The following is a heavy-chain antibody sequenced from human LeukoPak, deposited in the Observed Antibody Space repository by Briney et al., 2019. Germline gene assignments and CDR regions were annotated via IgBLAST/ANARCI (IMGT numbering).Heavy chain of an antibody. Sequence: PGGSLRLSCAASGFTFSSYWMHWVRQAPGKGLVWVSRINSDGSSTSYADSVKGRFTISRDNAKNTLYLQMNSLRAEDTAVYYCARALELMVYATDYYYGMDVWGQGTTVTVSS. V-gene: IGHV3-74*01. J-gene: IGHJ6*02. CDR2: INSDGSST. CDR1: GFTFSSYW. D-gene: IGHD2-8*01. CDR3: ARALELMVYATDYYYGMDV.